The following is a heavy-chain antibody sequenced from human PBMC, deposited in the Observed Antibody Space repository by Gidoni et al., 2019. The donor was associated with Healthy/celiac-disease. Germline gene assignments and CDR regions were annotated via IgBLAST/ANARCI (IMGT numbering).Heavy chain of an antibody. CDR1: GFTFISYS. V-gene: IGHV3-21*01. D-gene: IGHD2-21*02. J-gene: IGHJ3*02. CDR3: AREYCGGDCHDAFDI. Sequence: EVQLVESGGGLVKPGGSLRLSCAASGFTFISYSMNWVRQAPGKGLEWVSSISSSSSYIYYADPVKGRFTISRDNAKNSLYLQMNSLRAEDTAVYYCAREYCGGDCHDAFDIWGQGTMVTVSS. CDR2: ISSSSSYI.